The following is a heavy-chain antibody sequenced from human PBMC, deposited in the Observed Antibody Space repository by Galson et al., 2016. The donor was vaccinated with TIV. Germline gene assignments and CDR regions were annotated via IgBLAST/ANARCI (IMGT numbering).Heavy chain of an antibody. CDR1: GSIFPSYT. D-gene: IGHD6-6*01. V-gene: IGHV1-69*04. CDR2: IIPIIGMT. Sequence: QSGAEVKKPGTSVKVSCKASGSIFPSYTIFWVRQAPGQGLEWMGRIIPIIGMTNYAQKFQGRVTITADTSTNTAYMELGSLRSEDTAIYYCARAGVGAARDGGDYWGQGTLVTVSS. J-gene: IGHJ4*02. CDR3: ARAGVGAARDGGDY.